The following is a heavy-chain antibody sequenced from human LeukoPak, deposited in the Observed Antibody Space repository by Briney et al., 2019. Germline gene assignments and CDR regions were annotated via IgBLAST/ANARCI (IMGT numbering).Heavy chain of an antibody. CDR3: ARVTPDSSGYYSDY. D-gene: IGHD3-22*01. CDR1: GGSISSSNW. J-gene: IGHJ4*02. V-gene: IGHV4-4*02. CDR2: IYHSGST. Sequence: MPSGTLSLTCAVSGGSISSSNWWSWVRQPPGKGLEWIGEIYHSGSTNYNPFLKSRVTISVDKSKNQFSLKLSSVTAADTAVYYCARVTPDSSGYYSDYWGQGTLVTVSS.